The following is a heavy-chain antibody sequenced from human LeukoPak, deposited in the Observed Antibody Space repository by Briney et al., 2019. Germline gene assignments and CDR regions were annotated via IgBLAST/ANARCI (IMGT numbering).Heavy chain of an antibody. Sequence: ASVKVSCKASGYTFTSYGISWVRQAPGQGLEWMGWISAYNGNTNYAQNLQGRVTMTTDTSTTTAYMELRSLRSDDTAVYYCARDDGSGSSYYYYYGMDVWGQGTTVTVSS. V-gene: IGHV1-18*01. J-gene: IGHJ6*02. CDR2: ISAYNGNT. D-gene: IGHD3-10*01. CDR3: ARDDGSGSSYYYYYGMDV. CDR1: GYTFTSYG.